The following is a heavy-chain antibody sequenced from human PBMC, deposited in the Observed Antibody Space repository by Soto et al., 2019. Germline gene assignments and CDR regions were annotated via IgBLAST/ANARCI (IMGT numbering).Heavy chain of an antibody. J-gene: IGHJ6*03. D-gene: IGHD6-6*01. CDR1: GFTFSSYS. CDR3: ARASSYSSSTWRYYYMDV. V-gene: IGHV3-48*01. Sequence: GGSLRLSCAASGFTFSSYSMNWVRQAPGKGLEWVSYISSSSSTIYYADSVKGRFTISRDNAKNSLYLQMNSLRAEDTAVYYCARASSYSSSTWRYYYMDVWGKGTMVTVSS. CDR2: ISSSSSTI.